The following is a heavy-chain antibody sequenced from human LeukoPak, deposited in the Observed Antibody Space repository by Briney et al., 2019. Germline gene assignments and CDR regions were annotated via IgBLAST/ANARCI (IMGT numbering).Heavy chain of an antibody. D-gene: IGHD6-13*01. CDR1: GFTFSSYG. CDR2: IRYDGSNK. V-gene: IGHV3-30*02. Sequence: GGSLRLSCAASGFTFSSYGMHWVRQAPGKGLEWVAFIRYDGSNKYYADSVKGRFTISRDNSKNTLYLQMNSLRAEDTAVYYCGKSTSIAAAGTKYDYMDVWGKETTVTVSS. CDR3: GKSTSIAAAGTKYDYMDV. J-gene: IGHJ6*03.